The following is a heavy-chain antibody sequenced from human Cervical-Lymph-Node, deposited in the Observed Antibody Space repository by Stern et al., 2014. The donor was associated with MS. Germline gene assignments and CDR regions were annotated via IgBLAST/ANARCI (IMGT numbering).Heavy chain of an antibody. Sequence: VQLVESGPGLVKPSETLSLTCTVSGASISSYYWNWIRQPPGQGLEWIGYIYYTGTPNYNPSLKGRVAISLDTSKNQFSLILRSVSAADTAVYYCARKSLSMDHYFDSWGQGTLVTVSS. CDR3: ARKSLSMDHYFDS. J-gene: IGHJ4*02. CDR1: GASISSYY. V-gene: IGHV4-59*01. D-gene: IGHD2-2*03. CDR2: IYYTGTP.